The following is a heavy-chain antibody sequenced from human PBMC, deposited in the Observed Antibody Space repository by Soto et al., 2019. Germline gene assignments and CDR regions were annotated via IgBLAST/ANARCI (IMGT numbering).Heavy chain of an antibody. V-gene: IGHV4-34*01. CDR2: INHSGST. CDR1: GGSFSGYY. Sequence: SETLSLTCAVYGGSFSGYYWSWIRQPPGKGLEWIGEINHSGSTNYNPSLKSRVTISVDTSKNQFSLKLSSVTAADTAVYYCARGGEQYCSSTSCSKVINWFDPWGQGTLVTVSS. J-gene: IGHJ5*02. CDR3: ARGGEQYCSSTSCSKVINWFDP. D-gene: IGHD2-2*01.